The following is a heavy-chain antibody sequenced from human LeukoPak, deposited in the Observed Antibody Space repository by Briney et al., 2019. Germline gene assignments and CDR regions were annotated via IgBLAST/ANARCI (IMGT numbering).Heavy chain of an antibody. V-gene: IGHV3-9*01. Sequence: PGGSLRLSCAASGFTFDDYAMHWARQAPGKGLEWVSGISWNSGSIGYADSVKGRFTISRDNAKNSLYLQMNSLRAEDTALYYCAKDRNDILTGPDYWGQGTLVTVSS. CDR1: GFTFDDYA. J-gene: IGHJ4*02. CDR3: AKDRNDILTGPDY. CDR2: ISWNSGSI. D-gene: IGHD3-9*01.